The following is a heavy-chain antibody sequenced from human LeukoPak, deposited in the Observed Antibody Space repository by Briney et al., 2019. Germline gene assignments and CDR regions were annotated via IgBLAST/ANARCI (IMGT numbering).Heavy chain of an antibody. V-gene: IGHV1-18*01. Sequence: ASVKVSCKASGYTFTSYGISWVRQAPGQGLEWMGRISAYNGNTDYAQKLQGRVTMTTDTSTTTAYMELRSLRSDDTAVYYCARDVGYCSSTSCSRGDYRGQGTLVTVSS. D-gene: IGHD2-2*01. CDR1: GYTFTSYG. CDR2: ISAYNGNT. J-gene: IGHJ4*02. CDR3: ARDVGYCSSTSCSRGDY.